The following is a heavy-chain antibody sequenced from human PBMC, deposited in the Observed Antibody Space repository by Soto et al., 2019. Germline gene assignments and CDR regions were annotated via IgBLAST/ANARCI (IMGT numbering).Heavy chain of an antibody. D-gene: IGHD2-8*01. V-gene: IGHV1-46*01. Sequence: GASVKVSCKASGYTFTSYYMHWVRQAPGQGLEWMGIINPSGGSTSYAQKFQGRVTMTRDTSTSTVYMELSSLRSEGTAVYYCARAGYCTNGVCQYWFDPWGQGTLVTVSS. CDR1: GYTFTSYY. CDR2: INPSGGST. J-gene: IGHJ5*02. CDR3: ARAGYCTNGVCQYWFDP.